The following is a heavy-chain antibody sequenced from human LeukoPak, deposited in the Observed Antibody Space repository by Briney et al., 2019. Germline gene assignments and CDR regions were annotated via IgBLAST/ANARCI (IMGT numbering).Heavy chain of an antibody. Sequence: ASVKVSCKASGYTFTSYYMHWVRQAPGKGLEWMGGFDPEDGETIYAQKFQGRVTMTEDTSTDTAYMELSSLRSEDTAVYYCATDPDSSGYTDAFDIWGQGTMVTVSS. CDR1: GYTFTSYY. J-gene: IGHJ3*02. V-gene: IGHV1-24*01. CDR3: ATDPDSSGYTDAFDI. D-gene: IGHD3-22*01. CDR2: FDPEDGET.